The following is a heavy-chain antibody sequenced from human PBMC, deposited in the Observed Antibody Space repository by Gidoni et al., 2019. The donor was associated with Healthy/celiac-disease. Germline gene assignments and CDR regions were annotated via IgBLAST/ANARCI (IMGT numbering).Heavy chain of an antibody. CDR2: IWYDGSNK. Sequence: QVQLVESGGGVVQPGRSLRLSCAASGFTFSSYGMHWVRQAPGKGLEWVAVIWYDGSNKYYADPVKGRFTISRDNSKNTLYLQMNSLRAEDTAVYYCARNSGRYFDYWGQGTLVTVSS. V-gene: IGHV3-33*01. J-gene: IGHJ4*02. D-gene: IGHD1-26*01. CDR3: ARNSGRYFDY. CDR1: GFTFSSYG.